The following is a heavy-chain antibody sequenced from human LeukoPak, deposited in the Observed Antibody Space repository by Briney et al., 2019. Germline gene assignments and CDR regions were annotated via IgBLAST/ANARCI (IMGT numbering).Heavy chain of an antibody. D-gene: IGHD3-9*01. J-gene: IGHJ3*02. Sequence: GGSLRLSCAASGFSFSDYYMSWIRQAPGKGLEWVSYISSSSDYINYADSVKGRFTISRGNSKDTLYLQMNSQRAEDTAVYYCARGTKYYDILTGYYNGDAFDIWGQGTMVTVSS. V-gene: IGHV3-11*05. CDR2: ISSSSDYI. CDR3: ARGTKYYDILTGYYNGDAFDI. CDR1: GFSFSDYY.